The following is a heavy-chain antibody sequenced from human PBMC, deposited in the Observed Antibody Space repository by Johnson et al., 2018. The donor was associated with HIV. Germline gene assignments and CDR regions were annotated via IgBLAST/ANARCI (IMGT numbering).Heavy chain of an antibody. Sequence: EQLVESGGGLVKPGGSLRLSCAASGFTFSNAWMSWVRQAPGKGLEWVSVIYSGGSTYYADSVKGRFTITTDNSKNTLYLQMNSLRAEDTAVYDCARDSASSYYDSSAEGGAFDIWGQGTMVTVSS. CDR3: ARDSASSYYDSSAEGGAFDI. CDR1: GFTFSNAW. CDR2: IYSGGST. J-gene: IGHJ3*02. D-gene: IGHD3-22*01. V-gene: IGHV3-66*01.